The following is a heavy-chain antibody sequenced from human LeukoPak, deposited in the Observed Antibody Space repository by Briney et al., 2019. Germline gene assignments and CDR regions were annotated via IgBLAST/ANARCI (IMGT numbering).Heavy chain of an antibody. J-gene: IGHJ5*02. CDR3: ARDRVAYCSGGSCYVDLNWFDP. V-gene: IGHV3-66*01. D-gene: IGHD2-15*01. CDR1: GFTVSSNY. CDR2: IYSGGST. Sequence: GGSLRLSCAASGFTVSSNYMSWVRQAPGKGLEWVSVIYSGGSTYYADSVKGRFTISRDNSKNTLYLQMNSLRAEDTAVYYCARDRVAYCSGGSCYVDLNWFDPWGQGTLVTVSS.